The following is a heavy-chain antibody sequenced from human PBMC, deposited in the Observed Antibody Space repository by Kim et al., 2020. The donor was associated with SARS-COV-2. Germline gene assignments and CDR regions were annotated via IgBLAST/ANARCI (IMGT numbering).Heavy chain of an antibody. CDR2: INEDGGER. Sequence: GGSLRLSCAASGFPFGRSWLTWLRQAPGKGLEWVANINEDGGERYYVDSVKGRFTISRDNANNAFHLQMNNLRVDDTAVYYCARGGNYYDWGRGTLVTVSS. J-gene: IGHJ4*01. D-gene: IGHD1-26*01. CDR3: ARGGNYYD. V-gene: IGHV3-7*01. CDR1: GFPFGRSW.